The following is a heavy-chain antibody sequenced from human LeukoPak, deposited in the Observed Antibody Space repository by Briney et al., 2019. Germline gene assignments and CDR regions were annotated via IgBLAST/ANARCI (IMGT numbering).Heavy chain of an antibody. CDR2: IYYSGST. V-gene: IGHV4-39*07. J-gene: IGHJ4*02. D-gene: IGHD3-10*01. CDR1: GGSISSSSYY. Sequence: SETLSLTCTVSGGSISSSSYYWGWIRQPPGKGLEWIGSIYYSGSTYYNPSLKSRVTISVDTSKNQFSLKLSSVTAADTAVYYCARALMVRGVSGGYWGQGTLVTVSS. CDR3: ARALMVRGVSGGY.